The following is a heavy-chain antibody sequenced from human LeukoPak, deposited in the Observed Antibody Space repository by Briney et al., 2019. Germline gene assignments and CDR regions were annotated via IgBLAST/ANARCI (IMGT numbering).Heavy chain of an antibody. D-gene: IGHD6-13*01. CDR1: GFTFNSYA. CDR2: ISGSGASA. CDR3: AKTVGYSNSGPNY. Sequence: PGGSLRLSCAASGFTFNSYAMTWVRQAPGKGLEWVSGISGSGASAYYAGSVKGRFTISRDNSKNTLYLQMNSLRADDTAVYYCAKTVGYSNSGPNYWGQGTLVTVSS. J-gene: IGHJ4*02. V-gene: IGHV3-23*01.